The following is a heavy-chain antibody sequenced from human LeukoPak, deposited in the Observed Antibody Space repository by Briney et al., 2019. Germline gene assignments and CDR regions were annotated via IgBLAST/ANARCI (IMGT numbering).Heavy chain of an antibody. J-gene: IGHJ4*02. CDR2: ISASGGST. CDR1: GFTFSTYA. V-gene: IGHV3-23*01. D-gene: IGHD2-15*01. Sequence: GGSLRLSCAASGFTFSTYAMSWVRQAPGKGLEWVSAISASGGSTYYADSVKGRFTISRDNSKNTLYLQMNSLRAEDTAMYYCARAPSYCSGGNCYLAGHFDYWGQGTLVTVST. CDR3: ARAPSYCSGGNCYLAGHFDY.